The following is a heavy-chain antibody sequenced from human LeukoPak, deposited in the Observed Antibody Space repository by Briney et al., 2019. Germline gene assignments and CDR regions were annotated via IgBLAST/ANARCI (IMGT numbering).Heavy chain of an antibody. D-gene: IGHD3-3*01. Sequence: SGGSLRLSCAASGFTFSSYSMNWVRQAPGKGLEWVSSISSSSSYIYYADSVKGRFTISRDNAKNSLYLQMNSLRAEDTAVYYCARDQIFGVVINAYDYWGQGTLVTVSS. V-gene: IGHV3-21*01. CDR2: ISSSSSYI. J-gene: IGHJ4*02. CDR1: GFTFSSYS. CDR3: ARDQIFGVVINAYDY.